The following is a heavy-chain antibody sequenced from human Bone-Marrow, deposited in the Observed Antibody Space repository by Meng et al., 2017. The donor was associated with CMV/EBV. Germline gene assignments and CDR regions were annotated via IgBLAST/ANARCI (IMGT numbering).Heavy chain of an antibody. J-gene: IGHJ5*02. V-gene: IGHV4-34*01. D-gene: IGHD4-11*01. Sequence: GSLRLSCAVYGGSFSGYYWSWIRQPPGKGLEWIGEINHSGSTNYNPSLKSRVTISVDTSKNQFSLKLSSVTAADTAVYYCARSSNDYSNYGWFDPWGQGTRVTVSS. CDR1: GGSFSGYY. CDR2: INHSGST. CDR3: ARSSNDYSNYGWFDP.